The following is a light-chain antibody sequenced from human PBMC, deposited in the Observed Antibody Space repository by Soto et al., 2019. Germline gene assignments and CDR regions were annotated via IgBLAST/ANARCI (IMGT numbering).Light chain of an antibody. V-gene: IGKV1-39*01. Sequence: DIPMTQSPSSLSASVGDRVSITCRASQSISNSLNWYQQRPGKAPRLLIYAASNLHSGVPSRFSGSGSGSDFTLSIGSLQREDFATYYCQQSFSAPLTFCGGTKVDIK. J-gene: IGKJ4*01. CDR2: AAS. CDR1: QSISNS. CDR3: QQSFSAPLT.